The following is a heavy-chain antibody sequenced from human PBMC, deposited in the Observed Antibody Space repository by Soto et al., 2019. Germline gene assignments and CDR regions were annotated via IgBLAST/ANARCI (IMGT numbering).Heavy chain of an antibody. Sequence: GGSLRLSWAASGFTFRNAWMNWVRQAPGKGLEWVGRIKSKTDGGTTDYAAPVKGRFTISRDDSKNTLYLQMNSLKTEDTAVYYCTTADPLRFLEWFPYYYYGMDVWGQGTTVTVSS. CDR2: IKSKTDGGTT. D-gene: IGHD3-3*01. CDR3: TTADPLRFLEWFPYYYYGMDV. V-gene: IGHV3-15*07. J-gene: IGHJ6*02. CDR1: GFTFRNAW.